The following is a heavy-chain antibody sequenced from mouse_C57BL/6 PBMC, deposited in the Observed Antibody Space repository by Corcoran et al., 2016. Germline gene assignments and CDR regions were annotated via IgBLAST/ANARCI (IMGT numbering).Heavy chain of an antibody. CDR2: INPYNGGT. J-gene: IGHJ4*01. CDR1: GYTFTDYY. D-gene: IGHD3-2*02. CDR3: ARAKAQGYAMDY. V-gene: IGHV1-19*01. Sequence: EVQLQQSGPVLVKPGASVKMSCKASGYTFTDYYMNWVKQSHGKSLEWIGVINPYNGGTSYNQKFKGKATLTVDKSSSTAYMELNSLTSEASAVYYCARAKAQGYAMDYWGQGTSVTVSS.